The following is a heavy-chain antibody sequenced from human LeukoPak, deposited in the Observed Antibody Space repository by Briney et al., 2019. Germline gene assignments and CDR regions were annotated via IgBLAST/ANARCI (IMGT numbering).Heavy chain of an antibody. V-gene: IGHV1-69*04. CDR1: GGTFDNSV. D-gene: IGHD1-1*01. Sequence: SVKVSCKASGGTFDNSVINWVRQAPGQGLEWMGRIIPILNIPNYAQKLQGRVTIAADKSTSTAYMELSSLRSDDTAVYYCAREKMEVGYYGLDVWGQGTTVTVSS. CDR2: IIPILNIP. J-gene: IGHJ6*02. CDR3: AREKMEVGYYGLDV.